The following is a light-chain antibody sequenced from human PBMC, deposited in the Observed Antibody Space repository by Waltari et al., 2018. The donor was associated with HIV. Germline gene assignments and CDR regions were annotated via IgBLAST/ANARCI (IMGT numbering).Light chain of an antibody. V-gene: IGKV3D-20*01. CDR1: QSVSSSY. CDR2: DAS. J-gene: IGKJ2*03. CDR3: QQYGSSLHS. Sequence: EIVLTQSPATLSLSPGERATLSCGASQSVSSSYLAWYQQKPGLALSLLIYDASRRATGIPDRFSGSGSGTDFTLTISRLEPEDFAVYYCQQYGSSLHSFGQGTKLEIK.